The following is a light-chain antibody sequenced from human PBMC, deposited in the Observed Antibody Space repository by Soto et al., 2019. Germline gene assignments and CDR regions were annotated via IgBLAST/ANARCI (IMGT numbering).Light chain of an antibody. CDR3: QHYNNWPPYS. J-gene: IGKJ2*03. CDR1: QDVSTN. V-gene: IGKV3-15*01. Sequence: ETVMTQSPDTLSVSPGESATLSCRASQDVSTNLAWFHHKPGQTPRLVLYGASKGATGIPARFSGSGSGRHFTLTTSSLKSEDFGVYYCQHYNNWPPYSFGQGTKVDIK. CDR2: GAS.